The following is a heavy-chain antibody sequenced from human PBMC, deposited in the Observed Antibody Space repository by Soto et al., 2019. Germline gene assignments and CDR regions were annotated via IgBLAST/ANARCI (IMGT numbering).Heavy chain of an antibody. D-gene: IGHD4-17*01. CDR3: ARGMTTVTTGYDFDY. V-gene: IGHV3-30-3*01. J-gene: IGHJ4*02. CDR2: ISYDGSNK. Sequence: ESGGGVVQPGRSLRLSCAASGFTFSSYSMHWVRQAPGKGLEWVALISYDGSNKYYADSVKGRFTISRDKSKNTLSLQLNSLRAEDTAVYYCARGMTTVTTGYDFDYWGQGTLVTVSS. CDR1: GFTFSSYS.